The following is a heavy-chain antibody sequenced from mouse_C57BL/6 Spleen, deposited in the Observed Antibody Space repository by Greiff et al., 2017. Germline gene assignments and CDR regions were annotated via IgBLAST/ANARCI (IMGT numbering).Heavy chain of an antibody. Sequence: QVQLKESGAELVRPGTSVKVSCKASGYAFTNYLIEWVKQRPGQGLEWIGVIYPGSGGTNYNGKFKGKATLTADKSSSTAYMQLSSLTSEDSAVYVCARAGLLYYFDYWGQGTTLTVSS. CDR2: IYPGSGGT. D-gene: IGHD2-10*01. CDR1: GYAFTNYL. J-gene: IGHJ2*01. V-gene: IGHV1-54*01. CDR3: ARAGLLYYFDY.